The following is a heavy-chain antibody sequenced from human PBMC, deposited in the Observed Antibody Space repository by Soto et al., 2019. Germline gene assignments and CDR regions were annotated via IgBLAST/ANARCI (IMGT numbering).Heavy chain of an antibody. Sequence: GESLKISCKGSGYSFTSYWISWVRQMPGKGLEWMGRIDPSDSYTNYSPSFQGHVTISADKSISTAYLQWSSLKASDTAMYYCASQQLLWFGELLPVAGAFDIWGQGTMGTVS. V-gene: IGHV5-10-1*01. D-gene: IGHD3-10*01. J-gene: IGHJ3*02. CDR3: ASQQLLWFGELLPVAGAFDI. CDR1: GYSFTSYW. CDR2: IDPSDSYT.